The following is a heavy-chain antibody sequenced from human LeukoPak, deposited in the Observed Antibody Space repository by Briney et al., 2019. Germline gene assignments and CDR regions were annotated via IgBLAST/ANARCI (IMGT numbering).Heavy chain of an antibody. CDR2: INHSGSS. D-gene: IGHD6-13*01. J-gene: IGHJ3*01. CDR1: GGSFSGYY. CDR3: ARHDGSSWYYAFDV. Sequence: SETLSLTCAVYGGSFSGYYWSWIRQPPGKGLEWIGEINHSGSSNYNPSLKSRVTISVDTSKNQFSLKLTSVTAADTAVYYCARHDGSSWYYAFDVWGQGTMVTVSS. V-gene: IGHV4-34*01.